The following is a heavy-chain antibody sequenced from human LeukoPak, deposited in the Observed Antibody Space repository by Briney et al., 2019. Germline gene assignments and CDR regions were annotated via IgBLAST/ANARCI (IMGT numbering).Heavy chain of an antibody. D-gene: IGHD5-12*01. CDR2: ISGSGGST. CDR3: AKAHSGYETYYFDY. V-gene: IGHV3-23*01. J-gene: IGHJ4*02. Sequence: GGSLRLSCAASGFTFSSYAMSWVRQAPGKGLEWVSAISGSGGSTYYADSVKGRFTISRDNSKNTLYLQMNSPRAEDTAVYYCAKAHSGYETYYFDYWGQGTLVTVSS. CDR1: GFTFSSYA.